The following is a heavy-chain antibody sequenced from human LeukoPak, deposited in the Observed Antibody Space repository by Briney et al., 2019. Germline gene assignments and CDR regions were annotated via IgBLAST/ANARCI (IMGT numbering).Heavy chain of an antibody. J-gene: IGHJ4*02. CDR1: GFTFSSYS. D-gene: IGHD3-10*01. Sequence: GGSLRLSCAASGFTFSSYSMNLVRQAPGKGLEWVSSISSSSSYIYYADSVKGRFTISRDNAKNSLYLQMNSLRAEDTAVYYCARASGSYWTGPEYYFDYWGQGTLVTVSS. CDR2: ISSSSSYI. V-gene: IGHV3-21*01. CDR3: ARASGSYWTGPEYYFDY.